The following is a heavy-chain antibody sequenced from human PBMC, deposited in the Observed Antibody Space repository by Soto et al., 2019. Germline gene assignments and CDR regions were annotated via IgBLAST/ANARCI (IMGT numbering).Heavy chain of an antibody. J-gene: IGHJ3*02. CDR3: AHPRGYGVFDAYDI. D-gene: IGHD2-8*01. Sequence: PGGSLRLSCAASGFTFSTYAMNWVRQAPGKGLEWVSAISAGGSDTYHADSVKGRFTISRDNSISTLFLQMNSLRTEDTAVYYCAHPRGYGVFDAYDIWGQGALVTVS. CDR1: GFTFSTYA. CDR2: ISAGGSDT. V-gene: IGHV3-23*01.